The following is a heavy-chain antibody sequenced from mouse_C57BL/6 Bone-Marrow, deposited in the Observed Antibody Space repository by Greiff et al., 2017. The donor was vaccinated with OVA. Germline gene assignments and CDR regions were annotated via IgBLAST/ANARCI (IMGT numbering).Heavy chain of an antibody. CDR2: IRSKSNNYAT. Sequence: GGGLVQPKGSLKLSCAASGFSFNTYAMNWVRQAPGKGLEWVARIRSKSNNYATYYADSVKDRFTISRDDSESMLYLQMNNLKTEDTAMYYGVRRGYYGSYYAMDYWGQGTSVTVSS. J-gene: IGHJ4*01. CDR3: VRRGYYGSYYAMDY. V-gene: IGHV10-1*01. D-gene: IGHD1-1*01. CDR1: GFSFNTYA.